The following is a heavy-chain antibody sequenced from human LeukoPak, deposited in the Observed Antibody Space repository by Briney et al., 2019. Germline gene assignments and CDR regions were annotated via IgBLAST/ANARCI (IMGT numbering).Heavy chain of an antibody. V-gene: IGHV3-9*03. CDR3: VRDFSSSWYTELFDY. Sequence: GGSLRLSCAASGFTFSDYYMNWIRQAPGKGLEWVSGISWNSGNIDYADSVKGRFTISRDNAKNSLYLQMNSLRAEDMALYYCVRDFSSSWYTELFDYWGQGTLVTVSS. J-gene: IGHJ4*02. CDR1: GFTFSDYY. D-gene: IGHD6-13*01. CDR2: ISWNSGNI.